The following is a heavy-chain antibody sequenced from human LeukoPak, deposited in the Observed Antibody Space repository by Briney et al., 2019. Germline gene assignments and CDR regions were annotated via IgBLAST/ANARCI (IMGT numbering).Heavy chain of an antibody. D-gene: IGHD5-12*01. CDR2: ISYDGSNK. J-gene: IGHJ6*02. V-gene: IGHV3-30*04. CDR1: GFTFSSYA. CDR3: ARTYSGYDYYYYYDMDV. Sequence: PGGSLRLSCAASGFTFSSYAMHWVRQAPGKGLEWVAVISYDGSNKYYADSVKGRFTISRDNSKNTLYLQMNSLRAEDTAVYYCARTYSGYDYYYYYDMDVWGQGTTVTVSS.